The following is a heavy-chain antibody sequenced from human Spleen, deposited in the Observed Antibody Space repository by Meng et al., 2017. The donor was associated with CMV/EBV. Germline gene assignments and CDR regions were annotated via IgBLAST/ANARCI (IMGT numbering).Heavy chain of an antibody. D-gene: IGHD4/OR15-4a*01. CDR3: AKDSNYDYYYGMDV. J-gene: IGHJ6*02. CDR1: GFTFDDYA. V-gene: IGHV3-43D*03. Sequence: GGSLRLSCAASGFTFDDYAMHWVRQAPEKGLEWVSLISWDGGSTYYADSVKGRFTISRDNSKNSLYLQMNSLRAEDTALYYCAKDSNYDYYYGMDVWGQGTTVTVSS. CDR2: ISWDGGST.